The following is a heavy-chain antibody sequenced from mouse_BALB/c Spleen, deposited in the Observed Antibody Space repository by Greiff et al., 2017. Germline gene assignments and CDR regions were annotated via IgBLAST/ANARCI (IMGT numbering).Heavy chain of an antibody. J-gene: IGHJ2*01. CDR1: GYAFSSYW. D-gene: IGHD1-2*01. CDR3: ARRGKYYGPLDY. Sequence: VQLQQSGAELVRPGSSVKISCKASGYAFSSYWMNWVKQRPGQGLEWIGQIYPGDGDTNYNGKFKGKATLTADKSSSTAYMQLSSLTSEDSAVYFCARRGKYYGPLDYWGQGTTLTVSS. CDR2: IYPGDGDT. V-gene: IGHV1-80*01.